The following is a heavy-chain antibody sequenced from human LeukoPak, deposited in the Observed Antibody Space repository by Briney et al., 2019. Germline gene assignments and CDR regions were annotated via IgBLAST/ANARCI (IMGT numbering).Heavy chain of an antibody. J-gene: IGHJ4*02. Sequence: ASVKVSCKAPGYTFTSYGISWVRQAPGQGLEWMGWISAYNGNTNYAQKLQGRVTMTTDTSTSSAYMELGSLRSDDTAVYYCASSRATVTTSYYFDYWGQGTLVTVSS. V-gene: IGHV1-18*01. CDR3: ASSRATVTTSYYFDY. CDR1: GYTFTSYG. CDR2: ISAYNGNT. D-gene: IGHD4-17*01.